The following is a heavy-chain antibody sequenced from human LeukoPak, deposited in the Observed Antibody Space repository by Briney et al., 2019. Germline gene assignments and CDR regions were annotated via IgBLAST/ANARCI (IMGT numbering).Heavy chain of an antibody. CDR3: ASLPFIVVVPAAMGDYYYGMDV. CDR1: GGSVGSGGYS. Sequence: SETLSLTCAVSGGSVGSGGYSWSWIRQPPGKGLEWIGYIYHSGSTYYNPSLKSRVTISVDRSKNQFSLKLSSVTAADTAVYYCASLPFIVVVPAAMGDYYYGMDVWGKGTTVTVSS. J-gene: IGHJ6*04. CDR2: IYHSGST. D-gene: IGHD2-2*01. V-gene: IGHV4-30-2*01.